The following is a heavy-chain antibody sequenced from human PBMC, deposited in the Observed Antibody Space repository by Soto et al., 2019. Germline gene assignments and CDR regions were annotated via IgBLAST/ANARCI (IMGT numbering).Heavy chain of an antibody. CDR1: GFTFSSYS. CDR3: ARDVLYDYIWGSYRHDAFDI. CDR2: ISSSSSTI. D-gene: IGHD3-16*02. Sequence: EVQLVESGGGLVQPGGSLRLSCAASGFTFSSYSMNWVRQAPGKGREWVSYISSSSSTIYYADSVKGRFTISRDNAKNSLYLQMNSLRAEDTAVYYCARDVLYDYIWGSYRHDAFDIWGQGTMVTVSS. J-gene: IGHJ3*02. V-gene: IGHV3-48*01.